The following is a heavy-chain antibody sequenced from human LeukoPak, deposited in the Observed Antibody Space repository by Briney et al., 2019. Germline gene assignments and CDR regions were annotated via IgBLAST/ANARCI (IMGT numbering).Heavy chain of an antibody. CDR2: ISDIGSI. D-gene: IGHD3-3*01. CDR3: ARDHGYDFWSGYPLYYFDY. J-gene: IGHJ4*02. V-gene: IGHV4-59*12. CDR1: GGSISSYY. Sequence: SETLSLTRTVSGGSISSYYWSWIRQPPGKGLEWIAYISDIGSINYNPSLKSRVTISLDTSKNQFSLKLSSVTAADTAVYYCARDHGYDFWSGYPLYYFDYWGQGTLVTVSS.